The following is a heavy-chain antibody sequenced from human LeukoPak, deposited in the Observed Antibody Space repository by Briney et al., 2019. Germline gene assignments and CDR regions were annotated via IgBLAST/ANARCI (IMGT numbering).Heavy chain of an antibody. D-gene: IGHD1-1*01. CDR3: ARYNWNDEDYFDY. CDR2: INHSGST. CDR1: GGSFSGYY. J-gene: IGHJ4*02. V-gene: IGHV4-34*01. Sequence: PSETLSLTCAVYGGSFSGYYWSWIRQPPGKGLEWIGEINHSGSTNYNPSLKSRVTISVDTSKNQFSLKLSSVTAADTAVYYCARYNWNDEDYFDYWGQGTLVTVSS.